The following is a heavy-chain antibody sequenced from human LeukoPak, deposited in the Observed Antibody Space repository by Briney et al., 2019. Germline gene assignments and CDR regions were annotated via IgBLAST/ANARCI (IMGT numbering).Heavy chain of an antibody. CDR1: GFTFSTYW. J-gene: IGHJ4*02. CDR2: INQDGSEM. D-gene: IGHD5-12*01. Sequence: PGGSLRLSCAASGFTFSTYWMTWVRQAPGKGLEWVANINQDGSEMYYVDSVKGRFTISRDNAKNSLYLQMNSLRAEDTAIYYCARSPRNSGYNYGDYWGQGTLVTASS. CDR3: ARSPRNSGYNYGDY. V-gene: IGHV3-7*03.